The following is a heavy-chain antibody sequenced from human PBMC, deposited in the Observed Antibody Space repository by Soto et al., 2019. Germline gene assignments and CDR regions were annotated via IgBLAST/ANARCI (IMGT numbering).Heavy chain of an antibody. CDR2: IYYSGLT. J-gene: IGHJ4*02. CDR1: GESISSSSYY. V-gene: IGHV4-39*01. CDR3: ARQRTTVVTQAYFDH. Sequence: SETLSLTCIVSGESISSSSYYWGWIRQPPGKGLEWIGSIYYSGLTYYNPSFKSRVTISIDTSKNQFSLKLSSVTATDTAVYYCARQRTTVVTQAYFDHWGQGALVTVSS. D-gene: IGHD2-21*02.